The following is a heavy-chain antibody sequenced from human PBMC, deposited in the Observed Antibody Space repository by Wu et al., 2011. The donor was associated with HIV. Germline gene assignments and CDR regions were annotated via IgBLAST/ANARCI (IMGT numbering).Heavy chain of an antibody. Sequence: QVQLVQSGAEVKKPGSSVKVSCKASGATFSSYAISWVRQAPGQGLEWMGRIIPIFGTANYAQKFQGRVTITADKSTSTAYMELSSLRSEDTAVYYCARAFSYSSGWSISLSFDYWGQGTLVTVSS. V-gene: IGHV1-69*14. CDR1: GATFSSYA. CDR2: IIPIFGTA. J-gene: IGHJ4*02. CDR3: ARAFSYSSGWSISLSFDY. D-gene: IGHD6-19*01.